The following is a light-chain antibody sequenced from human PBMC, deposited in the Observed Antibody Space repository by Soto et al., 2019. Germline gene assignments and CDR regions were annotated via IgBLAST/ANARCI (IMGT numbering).Light chain of an antibody. Sequence: QSVLTQPASVSGSPGQSITISCTGTSSDVGGYNSVSWYRQDPGKAPKLMIYDVTNRPSGVSNRFSGSKSGNTASLTISGLQAEDEADYYCSSYTSSSPYVFGSGTKVTVL. V-gene: IGLV2-14*01. CDR3: SSYTSSSPYV. CDR1: SSDVGGYNS. J-gene: IGLJ1*01. CDR2: DVT.